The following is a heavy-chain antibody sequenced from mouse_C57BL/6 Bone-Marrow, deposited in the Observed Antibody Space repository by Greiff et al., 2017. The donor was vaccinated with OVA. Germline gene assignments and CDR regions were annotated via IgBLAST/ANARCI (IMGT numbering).Heavy chain of an antibody. Sequence: QVTLKVSGPGILQPSQTLSLTCSFSGFSLSTFGMGVGWIRPPPGKGLEWLAHICWDDDKYYNPALKSRLTTSNDTSNNQVFCKIADVDTADTATYYCARILITTGGAMDYWGQGTSVTVSS. V-gene: IGHV8-8*01. CDR3: ARILITTGGAMDY. D-gene: IGHD1-1*01. J-gene: IGHJ4*01. CDR2: ICWDDDK. CDR1: GFSLSTFGMG.